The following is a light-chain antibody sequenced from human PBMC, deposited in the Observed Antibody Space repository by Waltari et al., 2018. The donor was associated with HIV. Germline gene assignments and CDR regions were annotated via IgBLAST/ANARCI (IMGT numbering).Light chain of an antibody. Sequence: QSALTQPRSVSGSPGQSVTISCTGTSSDVGGSNYVSWYQQHPGKAPKLMIYDISKRPSGVPDRFSGSKSDNTASLTISGLQAEDEAHYYCCSYAGSHWVFGGGTKLTVL. CDR2: DIS. V-gene: IGLV2-11*01. J-gene: IGLJ3*02. CDR1: SSDVGGSNY. CDR3: CSYAGSHWV.